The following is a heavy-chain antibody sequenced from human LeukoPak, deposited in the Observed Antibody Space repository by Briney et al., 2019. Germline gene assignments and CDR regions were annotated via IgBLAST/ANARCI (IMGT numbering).Heavy chain of an antibody. CDR1: GGTFSSYS. J-gene: IGHJ6*03. Sequence: SVKVSCKASGGTFSSYSITWVRQAPGQGLEWMGGIMPLFNTANYAQQFQGRVTITTDESTSTAYMGLSSLRFEDTAMYYCARVDRYHYYLDVWGKGTTVTVSS. V-gene: IGHV1-69*05. CDR2: IMPLFNTA. CDR3: ARVDRYHYYLDV.